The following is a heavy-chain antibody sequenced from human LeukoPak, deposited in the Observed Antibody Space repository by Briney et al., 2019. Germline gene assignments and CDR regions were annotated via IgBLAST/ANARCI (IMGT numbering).Heavy chain of an antibody. CDR1: GFTFSNHS. Sequence: GGSLRLSCAASGFTFSNHSMNWVRQVPGKGLEWISYISSSSSARYYAGSVKGRFTISRDDASNSLYLQMNSLRAEDTAICYCARMSGSRLPGYWGQGALVTVSS. CDR3: ARMSGSRLPGY. CDR2: ISSSSSAR. V-gene: IGHV3-48*01. D-gene: IGHD3-3*01. J-gene: IGHJ4*02.